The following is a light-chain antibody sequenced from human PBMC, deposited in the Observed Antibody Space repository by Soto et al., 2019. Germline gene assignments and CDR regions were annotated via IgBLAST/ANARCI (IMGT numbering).Light chain of an antibody. CDR1: YSDVGDSNY. CDR3: FSHVVGTNLKI. CDR2: EVT. Sequence: QSALTQPPAASGSPGQSVTIAGTGTYSDVGDSNYVSWYQLHPRKSPKRVIDEVTQRPSGVHDRFSGSRSENTASLTVSRLQAEDEADYYCFSHVVGTNLKIFGGGTKLTVL. J-gene: IGLJ2*01. V-gene: IGLV2-8*01.